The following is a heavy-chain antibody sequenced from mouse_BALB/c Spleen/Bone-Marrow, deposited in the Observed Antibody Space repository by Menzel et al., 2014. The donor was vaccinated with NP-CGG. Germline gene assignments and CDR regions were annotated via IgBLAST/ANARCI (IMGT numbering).Heavy chain of an antibody. D-gene: IGHD1-1*01. Sequence: EVKLVESGPELVKPGASVKISCKASGYSFTGYFMNWVMQSHGKSLEWIGRINPYNGDTFYNQKFKGKATLTVDKSSSTANMELRSLASEDSAVYYCAREGGYYYGSSPYFDVWGAGTTVTVSS. J-gene: IGHJ1*01. V-gene: IGHV1-20*02. CDR3: AREGGYYYGSSPYFDV. CDR2: INPYNGDT. CDR1: GYSFTGYF.